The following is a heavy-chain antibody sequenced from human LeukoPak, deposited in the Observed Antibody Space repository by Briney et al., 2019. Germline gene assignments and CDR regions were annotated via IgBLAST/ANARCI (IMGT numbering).Heavy chain of an antibody. V-gene: IGHV4-61*02. Sequence: PSQTLSLTCTVSGGSISSDIYYWSCIRQPAGKGLEWIGRIYTSGSTNYNPSLKSRVTISVDTSKNQFSLKLSSVTAADTAVYYCAGTRRYCSGGSCYNWFDPWGQGTLVIVSS. J-gene: IGHJ5*02. CDR2: IYTSGST. D-gene: IGHD2-15*01. CDR3: AGTRRYCSGGSCYNWFDP. CDR1: GGSISSDIYY.